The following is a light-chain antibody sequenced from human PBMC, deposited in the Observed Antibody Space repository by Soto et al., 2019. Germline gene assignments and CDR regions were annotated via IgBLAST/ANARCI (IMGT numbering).Light chain of an antibody. CDR1: QSISSY. V-gene: IGKV1-39*01. CDR2: AAS. Sequence: DIQMTQSPSSLSASVGDRVTITCRASQSISSYLNWYQQKPGKAPKLLIYAASSLQSGVPSRFSGSGSGTGFTLTISSLQPEGVATYSCQQSYSTPYTFGQGNKQEIK. CDR3: QQSYSTPYT. J-gene: IGKJ2*01.